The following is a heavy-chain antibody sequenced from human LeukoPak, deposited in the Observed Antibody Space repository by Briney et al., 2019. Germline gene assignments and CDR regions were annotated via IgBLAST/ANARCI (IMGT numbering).Heavy chain of an antibody. CDR3: ARDHVVDGLVFDY. CDR1: GFTFRSHW. J-gene: IGHJ4*02. V-gene: IGHV3-7*01. Sequence: GGSLRLSCAAAGFTFRSHWMSWIRQAPGKGLEWVANTNQDGSDKQYVDSVKGRFSISRDNAKNSLYLQMDSLRAEDTGLYYCARDHVVDGLVFDYWGQGALVTVSS. CDR2: TNQDGSDK. D-gene: IGHD2-15*01.